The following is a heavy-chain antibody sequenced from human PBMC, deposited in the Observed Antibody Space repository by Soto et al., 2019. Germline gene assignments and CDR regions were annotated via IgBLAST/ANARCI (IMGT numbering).Heavy chain of an antibody. CDR3: ATPPPYCGGDCYSLYFQH. D-gene: IGHD2-21*02. CDR1: GGSISSGGYS. Sequence: SETLSLTCAVSGGSISSGGYSWSWIRQPPGKGLEWIGYIYHSGSTYYNPSLKSRVTISVDRSKNQFSLKLSSVTAADTAVYYCATPPPYCGGDCYSLYFQHWGQGTLVTVSS. V-gene: IGHV4-30-2*01. CDR2: IYHSGST. J-gene: IGHJ1*01.